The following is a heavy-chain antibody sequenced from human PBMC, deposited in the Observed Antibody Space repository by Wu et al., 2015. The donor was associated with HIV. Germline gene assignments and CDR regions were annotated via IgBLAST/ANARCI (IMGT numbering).Heavy chain of an antibody. D-gene: IGHD5-18*01. J-gene: IGHJ6*02. CDR2: INPNSGGT. CDR3: ARASGYSYGLYYYYYGMDV. V-gene: IGHV1-2*02. CDR1: GYTFTGYY. Sequence: QVQLVQSGAEVKKPGASVKVSCKASGYTFTGYYMHWVRQAPGQGLEWMGWINPNSGGTNYAQKFQGRVTMTRDTSISTAYMELSRLRSDDTAVYYCARASGYSYGLYYYYYGMDVVGQGTNGHRLL.